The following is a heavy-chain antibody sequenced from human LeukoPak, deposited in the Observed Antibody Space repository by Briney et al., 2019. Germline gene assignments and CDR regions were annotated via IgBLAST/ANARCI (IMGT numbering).Heavy chain of an antibody. CDR1: GGSFSGYY. CDR3: ARLSAAGENYFDY. CDR2: INHSGST. V-gene: IGHV4-34*01. J-gene: IGHJ4*02. D-gene: IGHD6-13*01. Sequence: SETLSLTCAVYGGSFSGYYWSWIRQPPGKGLGWIGEINHSGSTNYNPSLKSRVTISVDTSKNQFSLKLSSVTAADTAVYYCARLSAAGENYFDYWGQGTLVTVSS.